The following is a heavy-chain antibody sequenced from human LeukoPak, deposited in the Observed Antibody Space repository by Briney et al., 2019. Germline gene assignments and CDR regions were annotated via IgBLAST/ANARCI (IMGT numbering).Heavy chain of an antibody. Sequence: GASVKVSCKASGGTFSSYAISWVRQAPGQGLEWMGGIIPIFGTANYAQKFQSRVTITTDESTSTAYMELSSLRSEDTAVYYCASRAYDFWSGSPPSYYYYMDVWGKGTTVTVSS. D-gene: IGHD3-3*01. V-gene: IGHV1-69*05. CDR3: ASRAYDFWSGSPPSYYYYMDV. CDR1: GGTFSSYA. J-gene: IGHJ6*03. CDR2: IIPIFGTA.